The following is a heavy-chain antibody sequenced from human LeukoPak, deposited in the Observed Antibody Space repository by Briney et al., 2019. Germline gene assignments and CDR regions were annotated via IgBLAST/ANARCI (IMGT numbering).Heavy chain of an antibody. V-gene: IGHV3-30-3*01. Sequence: PGGSLRLSCAVSGFTFSSYAMHWVRQAPGKGLEWVAVISYDGSNKYYADSVKGRFTISRDNSKNTLYLQMNSLRAEDTAVYYCARQNSGWYYYLDYWGQGTLVTVSS. CDR2: ISYDGSNK. J-gene: IGHJ4*02. D-gene: IGHD6-19*01. CDR1: GFTFSSYA. CDR3: ARQNSGWYYYLDY.